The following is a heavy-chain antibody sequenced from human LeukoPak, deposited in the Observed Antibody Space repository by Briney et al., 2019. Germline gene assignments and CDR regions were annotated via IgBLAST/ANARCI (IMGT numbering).Heavy chain of an antibody. J-gene: IGHJ4*02. D-gene: IGHD3-3*01. CDR2: INWNGGST. V-gene: IGHV3-20*04. CDR1: GFTFDDYG. Sequence: GGSLRLSCAASGFTFDDYGMSWVRQAPGKGLEWVSGINWNGGSTGYADSVKGRFTISRDNAKNSLYLQMNSLRAEDTALYYFARAYDVLRFSGGGYYFDYWGQGTMVTVSS. CDR3: ARAYDVLRFSGGGYYFDY.